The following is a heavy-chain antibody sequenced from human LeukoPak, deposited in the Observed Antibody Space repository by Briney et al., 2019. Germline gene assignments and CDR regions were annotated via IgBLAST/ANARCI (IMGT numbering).Heavy chain of an antibody. J-gene: IGHJ4*02. CDR2: IYSGGAT. D-gene: IGHD4-17*01. CDR1: GLTFSNNA. Sequence: PGGSLRLSCAASGLTFSNNAMRWVRQAPGKGLEWVSVIYSGGATYYAASVKGRFTISRDNSKNTVYLQMNTLRAEDTAVYYCARDRDTTGYIFDYYGRGTRVTVSS. CDR3: ARDRDTTGYIFDY. V-gene: IGHV3-53*01.